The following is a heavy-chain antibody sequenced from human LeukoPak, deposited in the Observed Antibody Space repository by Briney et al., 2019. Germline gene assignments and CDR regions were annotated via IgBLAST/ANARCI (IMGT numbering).Heavy chain of an antibody. CDR3: ARGLTELGTAYYYYMDV. CDR2: IIHSGST. J-gene: IGHJ6*03. V-gene: IGHV4-34*01. CDR1: GGSFSGYS. D-gene: IGHD7-27*01. Sequence: PSETLSLTCAVYGGSFSGYSWSWIRQSPGKGLEWIADIIHSGSTNYNSSLKSRVTISLDTSKNQFPLNLTSVTAADTAVYYCARGLTELGTAYYYYMDVWGKGTTVIVSS.